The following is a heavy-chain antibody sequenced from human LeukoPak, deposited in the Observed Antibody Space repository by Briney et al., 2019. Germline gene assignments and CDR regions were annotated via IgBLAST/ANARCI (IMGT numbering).Heavy chain of an antibody. D-gene: IGHD6-13*01. CDR3: ARDLYSSSWFAFDS. V-gene: IGHV3-48*03. J-gene: IGHJ4*02. Sequence: PGGSLRLSCAAPGFTFSSYEMNWVRQAPGEGLEWVSYISSRGSTIYYTDSVKGRFTISRDNAKNSLYLQMNSLRAEDAAVYYCARDLYSSSWFAFDSWGQGTLVTVSS. CDR2: ISSRGSTI. CDR1: GFTFSSYE.